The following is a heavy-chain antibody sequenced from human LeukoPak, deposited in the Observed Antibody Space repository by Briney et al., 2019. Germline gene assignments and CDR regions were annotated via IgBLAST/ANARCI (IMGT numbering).Heavy chain of an antibody. CDR3: AKDVYSSGWYGRGFDY. J-gene: IGHJ4*02. D-gene: IGHD6-19*01. V-gene: IGHV3-33*06. CDR2: IWYDGSNK. Sequence: PGGSLRLSCAASAFTFSHYGMHWVRQAPGKGLEWVATIWYDGSNKFYADSVKGRFTISRDNSKNTLYLQMNSLRAEDTAVYYCAKDVYSSGWYGRGFDYWGQGTLVTVSS. CDR1: AFTFSHYG.